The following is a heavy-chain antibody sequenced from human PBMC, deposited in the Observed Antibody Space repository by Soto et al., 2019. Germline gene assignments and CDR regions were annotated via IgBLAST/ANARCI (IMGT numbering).Heavy chain of an antibody. Sequence: ASVKVSCKASGYTFTSYYMHWVRQAPGQGLEWMGIINPSGGSTSYAQKFQGRVTMTRDTSTSTVYMELSSLRSEDTAVYYCARALSSSDWDYYYYYGMDVWGQGTTVTVSS. V-gene: IGHV1-46*01. CDR1: GYTFTSYY. CDR3: ARALSSSDWDYYYYYGMDV. J-gene: IGHJ6*02. D-gene: IGHD6-25*01. CDR2: INPSGGST.